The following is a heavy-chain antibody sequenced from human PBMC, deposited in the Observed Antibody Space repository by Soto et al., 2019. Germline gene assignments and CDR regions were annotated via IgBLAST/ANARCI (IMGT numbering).Heavy chain of an antibody. CDR3: ARDPVTMVQGVKYYYYGMEV. J-gene: IGHJ6*02. D-gene: IGHD3-10*01. Sequence: VGSLRLSCASSVFTFSSYEMNCVRHSPGKGLEWVSYISSSGSTIYYADSVKGRFTISRDNAKNSLYLQMNSLRAEDTAVYYCARDPVTMVQGVKYYYYGMEVWGQGTTVTGSS. V-gene: IGHV3-48*03. CDR1: VFTFSSYE. CDR2: ISSSGSTI.